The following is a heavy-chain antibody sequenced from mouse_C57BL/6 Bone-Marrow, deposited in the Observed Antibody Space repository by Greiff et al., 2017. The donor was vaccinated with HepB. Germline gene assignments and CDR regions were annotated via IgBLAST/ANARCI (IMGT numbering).Heavy chain of an antibody. CDR2: IWGVGST. CDR1: GFSLTSYG. J-gene: IGHJ4*01. V-gene: IGHV2-6*01. Sequence: QVQLQQSGPGLVAPSQSLSITCTVSGFSLTSYGVDWVRQSPGKGLEWLGVIWGVGSTNYNSALKSRLSISKDNSKSQVFLKMNSLQTDDTAMYYCASQDSSDPYYAMDYWGQGTSVTVSS. D-gene: IGHD3-2*01. CDR3: ASQDSSDPYYAMDY.